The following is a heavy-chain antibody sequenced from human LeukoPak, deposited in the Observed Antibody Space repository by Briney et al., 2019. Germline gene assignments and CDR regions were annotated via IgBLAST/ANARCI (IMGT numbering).Heavy chain of an antibody. D-gene: IGHD6-13*01. CDR3: ARVSAAAGTVY. CDR2: ISAYNGNT. V-gene: IGHV1-18*01. CDR1: ANSFTSYG. J-gene: IGHJ4*02. Sequence: ASVKVSCKASANSFTSYGFSWVRQAPGQGLEWMGWISAYNGNTNYGQKFQGRVTMTRDTSTSTVYMELSSLRSEDTAVYYCARVSAAAGTVYWGQGTLVTVSS.